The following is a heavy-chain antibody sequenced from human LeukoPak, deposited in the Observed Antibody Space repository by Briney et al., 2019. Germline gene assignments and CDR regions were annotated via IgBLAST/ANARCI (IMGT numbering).Heavy chain of an antibody. J-gene: IGHJ4*02. Sequence: GGSLRLSCAASGFTFSSYAMSWVRQAPGKGLEWVSAISGSGGSTYYADSVKGRFTFSRDNSKNTLYLQMNSLRAEDTAVYYCAKVEQQLVMEYYFDYWGQGTLVTVSS. CDR2: ISGSGGST. V-gene: IGHV3-23*01. D-gene: IGHD6-13*01. CDR3: AKVEQQLVMEYYFDY. CDR1: GFTFSSYA.